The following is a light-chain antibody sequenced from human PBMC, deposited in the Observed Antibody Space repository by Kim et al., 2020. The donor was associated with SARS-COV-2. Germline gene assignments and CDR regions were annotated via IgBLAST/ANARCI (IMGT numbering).Light chain of an antibody. CDR1: QSISSN. Sequence: AGSPGERATLSGRGSQSISSNLCWYQQKPGQATRVLIYGASTRAAGIPARFSGSGSGTEFTLTISSLQSDDFATYYCQQHHYWRALGQGTRLEIK. CDR2: GAS. J-gene: IGKJ5*01. V-gene: IGKV3-15*01. CDR3: QQHHYWRA.